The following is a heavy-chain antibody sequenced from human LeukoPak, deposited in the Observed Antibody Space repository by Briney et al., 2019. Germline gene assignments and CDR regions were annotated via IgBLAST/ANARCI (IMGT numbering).Heavy chain of an antibody. CDR3: AREEAGAKINVGRAFDI. V-gene: IGHV4-59*01. D-gene: IGHD1-14*01. Sequence: PSETLSLTCTVSGGSISSYYWSWIRQPPGKGLEWIGYIYYSGSTNYNPSLKSRVTISVDTSKNQFSLKLSSVTAADTAVYYCAREEAGAKINVGRAFDIWGQGTMVTVSS. CDR2: IYYSGST. CDR1: GGSISSYY. J-gene: IGHJ3*02.